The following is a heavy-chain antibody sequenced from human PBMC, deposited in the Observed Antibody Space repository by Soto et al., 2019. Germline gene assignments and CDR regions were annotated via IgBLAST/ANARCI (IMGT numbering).Heavy chain of an antibody. CDR2: ISYDGSNK. J-gene: IGHJ1*01. V-gene: IGHV3-30-3*01. D-gene: IGHD3-22*01. CDR1: GFTFSSYA. CDR3: AREYYYDSSGYYLKYFQH. Sequence: QVQLVESGGGVVQPGRSLRLSCAASGFTFSSYAMHWVRQAPGKGLEWVAVISYDGSNKYYADSVKGRFTIYRDNSKNTLYLQMNSLRAEDTAVYYCAREYYYDSSGYYLKYFQHWGQGTLVTVSS.